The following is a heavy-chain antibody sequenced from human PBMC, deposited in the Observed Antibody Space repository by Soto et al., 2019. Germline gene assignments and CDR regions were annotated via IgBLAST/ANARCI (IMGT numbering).Heavy chain of an antibody. CDR1: GFAFDQYW. Sequence: QLVQSGGGLGPPGGSSRLSCVASGFAFDQYWMHWVRQAAGKGLEWVSRISDDGARIDYADFAKGRFTIARDNAKNTLFLQMRSLRGEDTAVYYCTRGPRPSSIGTGPLWGRGALVTVSS. CDR2: ISDDGARI. J-gene: IGHJ4*02. D-gene: IGHD3-10*01. V-gene: IGHV3-74*01. CDR3: TRGPRPSSIGTGPL.